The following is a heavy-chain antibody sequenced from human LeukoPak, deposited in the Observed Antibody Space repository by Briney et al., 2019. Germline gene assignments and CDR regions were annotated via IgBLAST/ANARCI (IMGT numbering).Heavy chain of an antibody. Sequence: ASVKVSCKASGYTFTSYDINWVRQATGQGLEWMGWMNPNSGNTGYAQKFQGRVTMTRNTSISTAYMELSSLRSEDTAVYYCARGSSWHNWFDPWGQGTLVTVSS. V-gene: IGHV1-8*01. J-gene: IGHJ5*02. CDR3: ARGSSWHNWFDP. CDR1: GYTFTSYD. CDR2: MNPNSGNT. D-gene: IGHD6-13*01.